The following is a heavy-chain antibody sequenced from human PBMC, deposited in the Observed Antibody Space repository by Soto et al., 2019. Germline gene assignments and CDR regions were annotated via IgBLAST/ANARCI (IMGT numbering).Heavy chain of an antibody. J-gene: IGHJ4*02. CDR1: GFSISRGGYS. Sequence: SETLSLTCAVSGFSISRGGYSWSWIRQPPGKGLEWIGYMYHSGSTYYNPSLKSRVTISIDRSKNQFSLKLSSVTAADTAVYYCARGPKGGYFDYWGQGTLVTVSS. D-gene: IGHD3-16*01. CDR2: MYHSGST. V-gene: IGHV4-30-2*01. CDR3: ARGPKGGYFDY.